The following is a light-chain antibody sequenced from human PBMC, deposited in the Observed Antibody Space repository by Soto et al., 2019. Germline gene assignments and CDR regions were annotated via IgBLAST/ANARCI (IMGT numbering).Light chain of an antibody. CDR2: GAS. V-gene: IGKV3-20*01. Sequence: EIVLTQSPGTLSLSPGERATLSCRASQSVSSSYLAWYQQKPGQAPRLLIYGASSRATGIPDRFSGSGSGTDFTLTSSRLEPEDLAVYYCQQYGSASYTFGQGTKLDIK. CDR1: QSVSSSY. CDR3: QQYGSASYT. J-gene: IGKJ2*01.